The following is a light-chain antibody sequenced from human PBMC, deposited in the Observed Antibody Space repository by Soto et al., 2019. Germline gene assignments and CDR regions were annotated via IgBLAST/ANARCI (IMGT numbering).Light chain of an antibody. V-gene: IGLV2-14*01. CDR1: STDVGGYNY. J-gene: IGLJ1*01. CDR3: SSYTSSSHRYV. Sequence: QSVLTQPASVSGSPGQSITISCTETSTDVGGYNYVSWYQQHPGKAPKLMIYEVSNRPSGVSNRFSGSKSGNTASLTISGLQAEDEADYYCSSYTSSSHRYVFGTGTKLTVL. CDR2: EVS.